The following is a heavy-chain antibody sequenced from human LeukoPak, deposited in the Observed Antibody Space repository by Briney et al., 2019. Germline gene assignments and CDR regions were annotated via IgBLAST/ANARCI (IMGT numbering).Heavy chain of an antibody. CDR2: ISWNSGSI. J-gene: IGHJ4*02. V-gene: IGHV3-9*01. CDR3: AKDNRRHYTSGPNPDSLH. CDR1: GFIFNNYA. Sequence: GGSLRLSCAGSGFIFNNYAMHWVRQPPGKGLEWVSGISWNSGSIDYADSVKGRFTISRDNAKNSLYLQMNSLRIEDTAFYYCAKDNRRHYTSGPNPDSLHWGQGALVTVSS. D-gene: IGHD6-19*01.